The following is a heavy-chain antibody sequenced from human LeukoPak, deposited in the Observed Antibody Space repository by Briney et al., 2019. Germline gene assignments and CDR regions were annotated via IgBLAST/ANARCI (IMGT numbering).Heavy chain of an antibody. V-gene: IGHV1-24*01. CDR1: GYTLTELS. J-gene: IGHJ4*02. Sequence: GASVKVSCKVSGYTLTELSMHWVRQAPGKGLEWMGGFDPEDGETIYAQKFQSRVTMTEDTSTDTAYMELSSLRSEDTAVYYCATGGGSGYDPYYFDYWGQGTLVTVSS. CDR3: ATGGGSGYDPYYFDY. CDR2: FDPEDGET. D-gene: IGHD5-12*01.